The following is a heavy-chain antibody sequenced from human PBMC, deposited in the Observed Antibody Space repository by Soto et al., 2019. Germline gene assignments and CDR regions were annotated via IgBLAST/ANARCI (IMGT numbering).Heavy chain of an antibody. D-gene: IGHD6-6*01. J-gene: IGHJ6*02. V-gene: IGHV1-69*01. CDR3: ARAREAARLGKNYYYGMDV. Sequence: QVQLVQSGAEVKKPGSSVKVSCKASGGTFSSYAISWVRQAPGQGLEWMGGIIPIFGTANYAQKFQGRVTITADESTNTAYMELSRLRSEDTAVYYCARAREAARLGKNYYYGMDVWGQGTTVTVSS. CDR1: GGTFSSYA. CDR2: IIPIFGTA.